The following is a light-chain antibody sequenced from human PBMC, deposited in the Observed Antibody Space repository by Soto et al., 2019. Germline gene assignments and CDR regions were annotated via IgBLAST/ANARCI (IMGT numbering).Light chain of an antibody. Sequence: SYELTQPPSVSVAPGKTARITCGGNNIGSKSVHWYQQKPGQAPVPVIYYDSDRPSGIPERFSGSNSGNTATLTISRVEAGDEADYYCQVWDSSSDHYVFGTGTKSPS. V-gene: IGLV3-21*04. J-gene: IGLJ1*01. CDR2: YDS. CDR1: NIGSKS. CDR3: QVWDSSSDHYV.